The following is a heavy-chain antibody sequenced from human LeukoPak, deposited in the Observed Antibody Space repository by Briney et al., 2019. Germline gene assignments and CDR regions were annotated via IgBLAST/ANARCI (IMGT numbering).Heavy chain of an antibody. V-gene: IGHV3-21*01. CDR2: ISSSSSYI. CDR1: GFTFSSYS. CDR3: ARVRGIAVAGTLDY. Sequence: GGSLRLSCAASGFTFSSYSMNWVRQAPGKGLEWVSSISSSSSYIYYADSVKGRFTISRDNAKNSLYLQMNSLRAEDTAVYYCARVRGIAVAGTLDYWGQGTLVTVSS. D-gene: IGHD6-19*01. J-gene: IGHJ4*02.